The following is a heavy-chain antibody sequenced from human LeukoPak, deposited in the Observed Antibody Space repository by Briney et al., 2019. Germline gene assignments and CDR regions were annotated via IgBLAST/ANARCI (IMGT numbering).Heavy chain of an antibody. J-gene: IGHJ4*02. V-gene: IGHV4-34*01. CDR3: ARGGSGSYYDY. D-gene: IGHD1-26*01. Sequence: PSETLSLTCDVSGGTFSAYYWSWIRQPPGKGLEWIGEINHSGSTNYNPSLKSRVTISVDTSKNQFSLKLSSVTAADTAVYYCARGGSGSYYDYWGQGTLVTVSS. CDR1: GGTFSAYY. CDR2: INHSGST.